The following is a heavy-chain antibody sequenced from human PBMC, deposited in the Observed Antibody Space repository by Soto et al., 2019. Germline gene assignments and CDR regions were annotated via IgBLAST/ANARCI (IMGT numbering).Heavy chain of an antibody. V-gene: IGHV3-23*01. Sequence: GGSLRLSCAASGFTFSTYAMSWVRQAPGKGLEWVSAISPNGDATYYADSVKGRFTISRDNSKNTLYLQMNSLRAEDTAVYYCAKDNWHIVVVNIPGPLDYWGQGTLVTVSS. CDR1: GFTFSTYA. CDR3: AKDNWHIVVVNIPGPLDY. CDR2: ISPNGDAT. D-gene: IGHD2-21*01. J-gene: IGHJ4*02.